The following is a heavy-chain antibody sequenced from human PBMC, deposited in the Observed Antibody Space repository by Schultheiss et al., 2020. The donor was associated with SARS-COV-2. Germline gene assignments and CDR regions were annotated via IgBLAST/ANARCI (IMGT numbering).Heavy chain of an antibody. CDR3: ARHTKDHWVVVPAALKWFDP. Sequence: SETLSLTCTVSGGSISSYYWIWVRQPPGKELEWIGYFSYSGSTNYNPSLKSRVTISVDTSKNQFSLKLSSVTAADTAVYYCARHTKDHWVVVPAALKWFDPWGQGTLVTVSS. CDR2: FSYSGST. D-gene: IGHD2-2*01. V-gene: IGHV4-59*08. J-gene: IGHJ5*02. CDR1: GGSISSYY.